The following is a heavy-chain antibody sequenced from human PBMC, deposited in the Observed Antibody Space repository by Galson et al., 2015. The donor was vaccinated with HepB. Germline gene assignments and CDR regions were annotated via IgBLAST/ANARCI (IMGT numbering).Heavy chain of an antibody. D-gene: IGHD6-6*01. J-gene: IGHJ2*01. CDR1: GFTFSSYA. Sequence: LRLSCAASGFTFSSYAMSWVRQAPGKGLEWVSAISGSGGSTYYANSVKGRFTISRDNSKNTLYLQMNSLRAEDTAVYYCAIAARQYWYFDLWGRGTLVTVSS. CDR3: AIAARQYWYFDL. CDR2: ISGSGGST. V-gene: IGHV3-23*01.